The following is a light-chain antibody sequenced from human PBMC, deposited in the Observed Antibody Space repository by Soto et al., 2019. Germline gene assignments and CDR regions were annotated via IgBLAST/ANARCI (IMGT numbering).Light chain of an antibody. Sequence: TNQSPSTLSASVGDRVTITCRASQSISSWLAWYQQKPGKAPSLLISDASSLERGVPSRLSGSGSGTEFTLTTSSLQPDDFATYFCQQYKSYPWTFGLGTKVDI. V-gene: IGKV1-5*01. J-gene: IGKJ1*01. CDR2: DAS. CDR3: QQYKSYPWT. CDR1: QSISSW.